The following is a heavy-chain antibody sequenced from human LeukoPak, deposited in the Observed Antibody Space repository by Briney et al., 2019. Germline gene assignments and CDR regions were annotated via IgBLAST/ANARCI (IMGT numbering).Heavy chain of an antibody. CDR1: GDSISRSDW. D-gene: IGHD1-26*01. V-gene: IGHV4-28*05. CDR3: AKTRSGTYYGDSFDV. Sequence: PSDTLSLTCAVSGDSISRSDWWAWIRQPPGKGLEWLGNIYYSGRIYHNPSLQTRVIMSVDSSKNQFSLRLASVTAVDTAVYYCAKTRSGTYYGDSFDVWGPGILVTVPS. J-gene: IGHJ3*01. CDR2: IYYSGRI.